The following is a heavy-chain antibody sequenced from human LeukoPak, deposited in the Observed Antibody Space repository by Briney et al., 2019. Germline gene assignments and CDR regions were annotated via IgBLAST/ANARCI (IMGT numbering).Heavy chain of an antibody. D-gene: IGHD5-18*01. CDR1: GGSVSSGSYY. CDR3: ARGSRGYSYG. V-gene: IGHV4-61*01. CDR2: IYYSAST. Sequence: SETLSLTCPVSGGSVSSGSYYWSWIRQPPGKGLEWIGYIYYSASTNYNPSLKSRVTISVDTSNIQFSLKLSSVTAADTAVYYCARGSRGYSYGWGQGTLVTVSS. J-gene: IGHJ4*02.